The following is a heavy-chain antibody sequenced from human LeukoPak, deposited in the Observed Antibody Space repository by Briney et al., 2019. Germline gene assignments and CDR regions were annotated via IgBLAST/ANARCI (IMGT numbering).Heavy chain of an antibody. CDR3: AKAGFISSCTSCSLNWFDP. J-gene: IGHJ5*02. Sequence: GGSLRLSCAASGFTFSSYAMSWVRQAPGRGLEWVSSISGSGGSTYYADSVKGRFTISRDNSKNTLYMQMNSLRTEHTAVYYCAKAGFISSCTSCSLNWFDPWGQGTLVTVSS. CDR2: ISGSGGST. CDR1: GFTFSSYA. V-gene: IGHV3-23*01. D-gene: IGHD2-2*01.